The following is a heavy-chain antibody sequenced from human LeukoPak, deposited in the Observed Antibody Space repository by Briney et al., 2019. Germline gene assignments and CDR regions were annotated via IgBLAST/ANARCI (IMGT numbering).Heavy chain of an antibody. V-gene: IGHV4-39*01. J-gene: IGHJ5*02. Sequence: PSETLSLTCTVSGGSISSSCYYWGWIRQPPGKGLEWIGSIYYSGSTYYNPSLKSRVTISVDTSKNQFSLKLSSVTAADTAVYYCARQPYYYGSGSWFDPWGQGTLVTVSS. CDR1: GGSISSSCYY. CDR3: ARQPYYYGSGSWFDP. CDR2: IYYSGST. D-gene: IGHD3-10*01.